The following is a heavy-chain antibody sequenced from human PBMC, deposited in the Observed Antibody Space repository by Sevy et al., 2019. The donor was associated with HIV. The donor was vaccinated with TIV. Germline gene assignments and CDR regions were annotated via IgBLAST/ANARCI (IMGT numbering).Heavy chain of an antibody. CDR1: GITFSSYT. D-gene: IGHD1-26*01. Sequence: GGSLRLSCAAPGITFSSYTMNWVRQAPGKGLEWVSSIGSSSTYRYYSDSVKGRFTISRDNAKKSLYLQMNSLRAEDTAVYFCARREWELDHWGQGTLVTVSS. V-gene: IGHV3-21*01. CDR3: ARREWELDH. CDR2: IGSSSTYR. J-gene: IGHJ4*02.